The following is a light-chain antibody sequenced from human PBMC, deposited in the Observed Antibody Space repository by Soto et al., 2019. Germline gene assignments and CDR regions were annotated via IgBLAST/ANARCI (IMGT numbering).Light chain of an antibody. J-gene: IGLJ2*01. CDR3: QTWGTGIHVV. Sequence: QSVLTQSPSASASLGASVKLTCTLSSGHSRNAIAWHQQQPGKGPRYLMKINSDGSHIKGDGIPDRFSGSSSGAERYLTISGLQSEDEADYHCQTWGTGIHVVFGGGTKLTVL. CDR2: INSDGSH. CDR1: SGHSRNA. V-gene: IGLV4-69*01.